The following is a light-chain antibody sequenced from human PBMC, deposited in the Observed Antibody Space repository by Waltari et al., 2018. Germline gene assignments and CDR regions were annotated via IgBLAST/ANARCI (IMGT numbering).Light chain of an antibody. CDR1: NPNIGSKT. CDR3: ATWDARLTAVV. CDR2: SND. Sequence: QSVVTQSPSASGAPGQRVTISWSGRNPNIGSKTGHWYPKVPGTAPRLLIYSNDQRPSGVPDRFSASKSGTSASLAISGLQSEDEADYYCATWDARLTAVVFGGGTKVTVL. J-gene: IGLJ2*01. V-gene: IGLV1-44*01.